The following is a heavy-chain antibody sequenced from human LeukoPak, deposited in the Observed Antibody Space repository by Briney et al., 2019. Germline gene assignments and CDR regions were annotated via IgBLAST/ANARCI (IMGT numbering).Heavy chain of an antibody. J-gene: IGHJ4*02. V-gene: IGHV1-8*01. D-gene: IGHD3-22*01. CDR3: ARVPYYYDSSGYAGGY. Sequence: ASVKVSCKASGYTFTSYDINWVRQATGQGLEWMGWMNPNSGNTGYAQKFQGRVTMTRNTSISTAYMELSSLRSDDTAVYYCARVPYYYDSSGYAGGYWGQGTLVTVSS. CDR1: GYTFTSYD. CDR2: MNPNSGNT.